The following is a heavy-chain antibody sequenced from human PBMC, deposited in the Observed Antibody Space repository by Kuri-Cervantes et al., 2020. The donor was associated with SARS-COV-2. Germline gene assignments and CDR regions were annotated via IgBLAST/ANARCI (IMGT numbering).Heavy chain of an antibody. CDR1: GFTFSSYS. CDR2: ISSSSSYI. J-gene: IGHJ3*02. D-gene: IGHD3-22*01. V-gene: IGHV3-21*01. CDR3: ARDSALVVMAI. Sequence: ETLSLTCAASGFTFSSYSMNWVRQAPGKGLEWVSSISSSSSYIYYADSVKGRFTISRDNAKNSLYLQMNSLRAEDTAVYYCARDSALVVMAIWGQGTMVTVSS.